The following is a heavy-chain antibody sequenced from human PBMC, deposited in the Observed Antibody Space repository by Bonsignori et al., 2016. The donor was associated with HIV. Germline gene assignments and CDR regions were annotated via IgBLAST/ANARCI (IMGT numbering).Heavy chain of an antibody. V-gene: IGHV3-33*01. J-gene: IGHJ4*02. CDR2: IWYDGSNK. CDR1: GFTFSNYA. Sequence: QVQLVESGGGVVPPGRSLRLSCAASGFTFSNYAMHWVHQAPGKGLEWVALIWYDGSNKDYLDSVKGRFTISRDNSENTLYLHMNSLRAEDTAVYYCARPNTGRYFWSFDYWGQGTLVT. CDR3: ARPNTGRYFWSFDY. D-gene: IGHD1-26*01.